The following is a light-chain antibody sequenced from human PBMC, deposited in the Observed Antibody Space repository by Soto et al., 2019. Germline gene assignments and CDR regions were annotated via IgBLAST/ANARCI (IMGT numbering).Light chain of an antibody. CDR1: QGISSY. J-gene: IGKJ3*01. CDR2: ATS. V-gene: IGKV1-9*01. CDR3: QLLNSYPLT. Sequence: IQLTQSPSSLSASVGDRVTITCRASQGISSYLAWYQQKPGKAPKLLIYATSTLQSGVPSRFSGSGSVTDFTLTISSLQPEDFATYYCQLLNSYPLTFGPGTKVDIK.